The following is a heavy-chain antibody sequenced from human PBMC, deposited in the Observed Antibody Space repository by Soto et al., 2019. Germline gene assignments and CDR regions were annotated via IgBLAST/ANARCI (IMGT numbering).Heavy chain of an antibody. J-gene: IGHJ5*02. CDR1: GGSISSYY. D-gene: IGHD6-19*01. CDR2: IYYSGST. Sequence: SETLSLTCTVSGGSISSYYWSWIRQPPGKGLEWIGYIYYSGSTNYSPSLKSRVTISVDTSKNQFSLKLSSVTAADTAVYYCARDLSSSGSNWFDPWGQGTLVTVSS. CDR3: ARDLSSSGSNWFDP. V-gene: IGHV4-59*01.